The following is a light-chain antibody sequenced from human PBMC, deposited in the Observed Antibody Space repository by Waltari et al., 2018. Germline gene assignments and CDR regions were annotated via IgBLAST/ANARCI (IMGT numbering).Light chain of an antibody. CDR2: GKN. V-gene: IGLV3-19*01. J-gene: IGLJ2*01. Sequence: SSELTQDPAVSVASGQTVRITCQGDSLRSYYASWYQQKPGQAPVLVIYGKNNRPAGIPDRFPGSSSGNTASLTITGAQAEDEADYYCNSRDSSGNHLVFGGGTKLTVL. CDR3: NSRDSSGNHLV. CDR1: SLRSYY.